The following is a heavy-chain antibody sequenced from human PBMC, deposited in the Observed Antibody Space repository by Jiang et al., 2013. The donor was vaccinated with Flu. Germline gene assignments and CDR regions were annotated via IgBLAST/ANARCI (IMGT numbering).Heavy chain of an antibody. J-gene: IGHJ4*02. D-gene: IGHD6-13*01. CDR1: GFTFSFYG. CDR2: ISNDGTNK. V-gene: IGHV3-30*19. Sequence: AASGFTFSFYGMHWVRQAPGRGLEWVAIISNDGTNKHYADSAEGRFTIFRDNSKNTLFLQMNSLRVEDTAVYYCARDGEAWGSTWYPDFDYGGQGTLVTVSS. CDR3: ARDGEAWGSTWYPDFDY.